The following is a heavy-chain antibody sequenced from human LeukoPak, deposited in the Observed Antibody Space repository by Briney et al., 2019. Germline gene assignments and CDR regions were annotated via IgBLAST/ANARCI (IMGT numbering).Heavy chain of an antibody. Sequence: PSETLSLTCAVYGGSFSGYNWSWIRQPPGKGLEWIGEINHSGSTNYNPSLKSRVTISVDTSKNQFSLKLSSVTAADTAVYYCARGASIAARRRWFDPWGQGTLVTVSS. CDR3: ARGASIAARRRWFDP. J-gene: IGHJ5*02. CDR2: INHSGST. CDR1: GGSFSGYN. D-gene: IGHD6-6*01. V-gene: IGHV4-34*01.